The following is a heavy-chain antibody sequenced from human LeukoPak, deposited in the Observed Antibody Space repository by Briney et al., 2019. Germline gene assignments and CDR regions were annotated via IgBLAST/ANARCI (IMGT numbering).Heavy chain of an antibody. CDR2: ISSSNNYI. J-gene: IGHJ4*02. CDR1: GFTFSSYS. D-gene: IGHD6-6*01. CDR3: ARRGLIAARPFDY. V-gene: IGHV3-21*01. Sequence: PGGSLRPSCAASGFTFSSYSMNWVRQAPGKGLEWVSSISSSNNYIYYADSVKGRFTISRDNAKNSLYLQMNSLRAEDTAMYYCARRGLIAARPFDYWGQGTLVTASS.